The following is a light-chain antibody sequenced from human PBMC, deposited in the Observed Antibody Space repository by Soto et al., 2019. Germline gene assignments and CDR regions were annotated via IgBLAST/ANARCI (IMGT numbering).Light chain of an antibody. V-gene: IGLV2-11*01. CDR2: DVT. CDR3: ISYTNRQSYV. J-gene: IGLJ1*01. Sequence: QSALTQPRSVSGSPGQSVTISCTGTSSDVGGYNYVSWYQQHPGKAPKVIIYDVTQRPSGVPDRFSGSKSGNAASLTISGLQAEDEADYYCISYTNRQSYVFGTGTKVTVL. CDR1: SSDVGGYNY.